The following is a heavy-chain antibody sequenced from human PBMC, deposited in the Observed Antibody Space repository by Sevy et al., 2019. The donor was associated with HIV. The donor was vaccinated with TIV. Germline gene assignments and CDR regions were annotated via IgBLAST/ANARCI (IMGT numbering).Heavy chain of an antibody. Sequence: GGSLRLSCAASGFTFSSYAMHWVRQAPGKGLEWVAVISYDGSNKYYGDSVKGRFTISRYNSKNTLYLHMNSLRAEDTAVYYCARVYTYYDFWSGSTPQFDYWGQGTLVTVSS. CDR1: GFTFSSYA. D-gene: IGHD3-3*01. V-gene: IGHV3-30-3*01. J-gene: IGHJ4*02. CDR3: ARVYTYYDFWSGSTPQFDY. CDR2: ISYDGSNK.